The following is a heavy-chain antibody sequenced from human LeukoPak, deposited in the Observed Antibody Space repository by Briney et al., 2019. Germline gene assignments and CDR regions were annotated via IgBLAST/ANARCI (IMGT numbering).Heavy chain of an antibody. V-gene: IGHV4-39*01. CDR3: ASADGYKIDY. CDR2: IYCGGST. CDR1: GDSISGSSYY. J-gene: IGHJ4*02. Sequence: PSETLSLTCTVSGDSISGSSYYWGWIRQPPGKGLEWIGNIYCGGSTYYNPSLKSRVSISVDTSNNQFSLKVSSVTAADTAVYYCASADGYKIDYWGQGTLVTVSS. D-gene: IGHD5-24*01.